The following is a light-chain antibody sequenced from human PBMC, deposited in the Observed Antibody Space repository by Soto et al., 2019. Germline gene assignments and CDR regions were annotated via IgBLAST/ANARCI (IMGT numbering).Light chain of an antibody. J-gene: IGKJ5*01. V-gene: IGKV3-20*01. CDR3: EQYHNWPPLT. CDR1: QGVSTSY. CDR2: DAS. Sequence: EMVVTQSPGTVSWSAGEKTTVSSRSIQGVSTSYLAWYQQIPGKAPRLIIYDASSRATGIPARFSGSASGTDFPLTLSSLQSEASAVYSCEQYHNWPPLTFGQGTRLEI.